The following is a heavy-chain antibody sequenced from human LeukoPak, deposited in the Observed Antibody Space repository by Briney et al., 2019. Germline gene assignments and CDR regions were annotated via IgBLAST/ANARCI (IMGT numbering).Heavy chain of an antibody. Sequence: SETLSLTCTVSGGSISSGYYYWNWIRQPAGKGLEWIGRIYTSGGTNYNPSLKSRVTISVDTSKNHFSLKLSSVTAADTAVYYCARDADYFDPWGQGTLVIVSS. V-gene: IGHV4-61*02. CDR2: IYTSGGT. CDR3: ARDADYFDP. D-gene: IGHD4-11*01. J-gene: IGHJ5*02. CDR1: GGSISSGYYY.